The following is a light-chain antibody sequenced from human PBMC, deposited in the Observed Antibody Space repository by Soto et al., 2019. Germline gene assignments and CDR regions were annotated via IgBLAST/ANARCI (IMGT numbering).Light chain of an antibody. J-gene: IGKJ4*01. Sequence: DIVMTQSPVSLPVTPGEPASITCRSSQSLLHSDGYNYLDWYLQKPGQSPQLLIYLGSNRASGVPDRFSGSGSGTDFTLKISRVEAEDVGFYYCMQALQTPLTFGGGTKVEIK. CDR3: MQALQTPLT. V-gene: IGKV2-28*01. CDR2: LGS. CDR1: QSLLHSDGYNY.